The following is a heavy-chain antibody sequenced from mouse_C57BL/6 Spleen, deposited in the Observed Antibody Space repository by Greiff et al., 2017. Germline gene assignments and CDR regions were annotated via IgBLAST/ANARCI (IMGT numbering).Heavy chain of an antibody. V-gene: IGHV5-9*01. CDR2: ISGGGGNT. J-gene: IGHJ2*01. D-gene: IGHD3-1*01. CDR3: ARLSVYFDY. CDR1: GFTFSSYT. Sequence: DVHLVESGGGLVKPGGSLKLSCAASGFTFSSYTMSWVRQTPEKRLEWVATISGGGGNTYYPDSVKGRFTISRDNAKNTLYLQMSSLRSEDTALYYCARLSVYFDYWGQGTTLTVSS.